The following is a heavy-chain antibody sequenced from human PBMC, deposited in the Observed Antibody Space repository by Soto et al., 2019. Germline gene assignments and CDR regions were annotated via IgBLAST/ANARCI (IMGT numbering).Heavy chain of an antibody. Sequence: SETLSLTXAVSGGSISSSNWWSWVRQPPGKGLEWIGEIYHSGSTNYNPSLKSRLTISIDKSKNQFSLKLTSVTAADTAVYYCAADYGSGSYYVRGYFDYWGQGTLVTVSS. D-gene: IGHD3-10*01. CDR3: AADYGSGSYYVRGYFDY. CDR1: GGSISSSNW. CDR2: IYHSGST. J-gene: IGHJ4*02. V-gene: IGHV4-4*02.